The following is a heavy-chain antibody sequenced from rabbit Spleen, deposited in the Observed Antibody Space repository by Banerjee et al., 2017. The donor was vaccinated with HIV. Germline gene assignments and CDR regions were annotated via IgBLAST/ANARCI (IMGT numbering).Heavy chain of an antibody. D-gene: IGHD1-1*01. CDR1: GFDFSSYG. J-gene: IGHJ4*01. Sequence: QDQLVESGGGLVQPGGSLKLSCKASGFDFSSYGMSWVRQAPGKGLEWIGYIDPIFANTYYASWVNGRFTISSHNAQNTLYLQLNSLTVADTATYFCVRGASSSGYYNLWGPGTLVTVS. CDR2: IDPIFANT. CDR3: VRGASSSGYYNL. V-gene: IGHV1S47*01.